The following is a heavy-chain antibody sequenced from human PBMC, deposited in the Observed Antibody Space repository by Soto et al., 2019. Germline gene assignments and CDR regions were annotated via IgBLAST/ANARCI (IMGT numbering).Heavy chain of an antibody. CDR2: IYYSGST. CDR1: GGSISSGGYY. CDR3: ARLLRHNYYGMDV. D-gene: IGHD5-12*01. Sequence: SETLSLTCTVSGGSISSGGYYWSWIRQPPGKGLEWIGSIYYSGSTYYNPSLKSRVTISVDTSKNQFSLKLSSVTAADTAVYYCARLLRHNYYGMDVWGQGTTVTVSS. V-gene: IGHV4-39*01. J-gene: IGHJ6*02.